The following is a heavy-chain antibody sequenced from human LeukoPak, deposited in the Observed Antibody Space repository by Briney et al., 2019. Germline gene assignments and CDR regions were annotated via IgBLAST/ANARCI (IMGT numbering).Heavy chain of an antibody. J-gene: IGHJ4*02. CDR3: AREPLSRRSGWYFDY. CDR2: IYHGETT. CDR1: GYSISSGHY. D-gene: IGHD6-19*01. Sequence: SETLSLTCTVSGYSISSGHYWGWIRQPPGKGLEWIGSIYHGETTYYNPSLKTRLTISLDTSKNQFSLKLSSVTAADTAVYYCAREPLSRRSGWYFDYWGQGTLVTVSS. V-gene: IGHV4-38-2*02.